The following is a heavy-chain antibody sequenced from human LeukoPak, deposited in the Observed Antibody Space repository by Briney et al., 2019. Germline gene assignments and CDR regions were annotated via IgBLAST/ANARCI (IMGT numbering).Heavy chain of an antibody. CDR1: GFTVSSNY. Sequence: GGSLRLSCAASGFTVSSNYMSWVHQAPGKGLEWVSVIYSGGSTYYADSVKGRFTISRDNSKNTLYLQVNSLRAEDTAVYYCARASSGYLFDYWGQGTLVTVSS. V-gene: IGHV3-53*01. CDR3: ARASSGYLFDY. CDR2: IYSGGST. D-gene: IGHD3-22*01. J-gene: IGHJ4*02.